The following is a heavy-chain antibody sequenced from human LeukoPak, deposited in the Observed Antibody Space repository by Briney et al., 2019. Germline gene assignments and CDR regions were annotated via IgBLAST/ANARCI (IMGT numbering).Heavy chain of an antibody. CDR3: ARSRRLAVNAFDI. Sequence: GGSLRLSCAASGFTFSSYGMHWVRQAPGKGLEWVAFIRYDGSNKYYADSVKGRFTISRDNAKNSLYLQMNSLRAEDTAVYYCARSRRLAVNAFDIWGQGTMVTVSS. D-gene: IGHD4-11*01. V-gene: IGHV3-30*02. CDR1: GFTFSSYG. J-gene: IGHJ3*02. CDR2: IRYDGSNK.